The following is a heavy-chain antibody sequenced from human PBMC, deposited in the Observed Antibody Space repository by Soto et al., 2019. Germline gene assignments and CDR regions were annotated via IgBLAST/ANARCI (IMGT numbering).Heavy chain of an antibody. Sequence: SETLSLTCTVSGGSISNGGYYWSWIRQHPGKGLEWIGYIYYSGSTYYNPSLKSRVTISVDTSKNQFSLKLSSVTAADTAVYYCARDPSNYGDYGSYYYYGMDVWGQGTTVTVSS. CDR3: ARDPSNYGDYGSYYYYGMDV. J-gene: IGHJ6*02. V-gene: IGHV4-31*03. D-gene: IGHD4-17*01. CDR1: GGSISNGGYY. CDR2: IYYSGST.